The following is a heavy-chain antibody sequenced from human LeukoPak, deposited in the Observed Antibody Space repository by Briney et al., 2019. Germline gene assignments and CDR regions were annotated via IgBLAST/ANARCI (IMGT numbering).Heavy chain of an antibody. J-gene: IGHJ5*02. CDR1: GYTFTGYY. Sequence: ASVKVSCKASGYTFTGYYMHWVRQAPGQGLEWMGWINPNSGGTNYAQKLQGRVTMTTDTSTSTAYMELRSLRSDDTAVYYCARILGGSYWFDPWGQGTLVTVSS. D-gene: IGHD1-26*01. V-gene: IGHV1-2*02. CDR2: INPNSGGT. CDR3: ARILGGSYWFDP.